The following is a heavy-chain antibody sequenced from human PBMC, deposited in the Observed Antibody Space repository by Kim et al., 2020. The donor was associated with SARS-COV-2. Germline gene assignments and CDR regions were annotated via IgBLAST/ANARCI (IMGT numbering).Heavy chain of an antibody. J-gene: IGHJ4*02. CDR1: GFTFSRYG. D-gene: IGHD2-15*01. Sequence: GGSLRLSCAASGFTFSRYGMHWVRQAPGKGLEWVARISPEGNERTYADFVKGRFTVSRDNSKNLVYVQLNSLTAEDTAVYYCARDGSTWCPDFWGRGTRVTVSS. V-gene: IGHV3-30*12. CDR2: ISPEGNER. CDR3: ARDGSTWCPDF.